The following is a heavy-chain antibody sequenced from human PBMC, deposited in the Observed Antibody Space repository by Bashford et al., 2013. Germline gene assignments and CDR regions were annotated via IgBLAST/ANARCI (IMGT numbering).Heavy chain of an antibody. CDR2: IYHSGVT. D-gene: IGHD3-16*02. V-gene: IGHV4-38-2*02. J-gene: IGHJ4*02. CDR3: ARGFPGWGELSDPFDY. Sequence: IRQPPGKGLEWIANIYHSGVTQYNPSLKSRVTISVDTSTNQFSLKLSSVTAADTAVYYCARGFPGWGELSDPFDYWGQGTLVTVSS.